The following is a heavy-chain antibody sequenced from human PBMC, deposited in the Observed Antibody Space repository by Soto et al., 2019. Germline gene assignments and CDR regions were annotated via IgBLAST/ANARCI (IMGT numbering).Heavy chain of an antibody. CDR1: GGTFSSYA. D-gene: IGHD1-1*01. J-gene: IGHJ4*02. CDR3: ATQLHGTRNPLDY. Sequence: GASVKVSCKASGGTFSSYAISWVRQAPGQGLEWMGGIIPIFGTANYAQKFQGRVTITADESTSTAYMELSSLRSEDTAVYYCATQLHGTRNPLDYWGQGTLVTAPQ. CDR2: IIPIFGTA. V-gene: IGHV1-69*13.